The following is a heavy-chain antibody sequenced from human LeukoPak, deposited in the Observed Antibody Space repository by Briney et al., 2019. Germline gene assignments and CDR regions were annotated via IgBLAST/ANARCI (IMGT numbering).Heavy chain of an antibody. V-gene: IGHV3-30*18. CDR1: VFTFSSYC. J-gene: IGHJ4*02. CDR3: AKDSEEMATADAGYYFDY. Sequence: PGRSLRLSCAASVFTFSSYCMHWVRQAPGKGLEWVTIISFDGRNEYYADSVKGRFTISRDNSKNTLYLQMNSLRAEDTAVYYCAKDSEEMATADAGYYFDYWGQGTLVTVSS. CDR2: ISFDGRNE. D-gene: IGHD5-24*01.